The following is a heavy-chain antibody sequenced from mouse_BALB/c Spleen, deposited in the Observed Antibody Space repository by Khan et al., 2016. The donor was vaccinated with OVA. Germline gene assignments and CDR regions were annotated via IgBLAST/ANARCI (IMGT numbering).Heavy chain of an antibody. D-gene: IGHD3-3*01. CDR1: GYSLTRYG. CDR3: ARSKYLARY. Sequence: QVQLKQSGPGLVAPSQSLSITCTVYGYSLTRYGVYWVRQPPGKGLEWLGLIWAGGSTSYSWALMSRLSISIDNSKSLVFLIMNSLQTDDTALYFCARSKYLARYWGQGTTLTISS. CDR2: IWAGGST. V-gene: IGHV2-9*02. J-gene: IGHJ2*01.